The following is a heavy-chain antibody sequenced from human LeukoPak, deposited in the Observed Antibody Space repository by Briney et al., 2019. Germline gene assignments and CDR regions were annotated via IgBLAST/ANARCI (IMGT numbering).Heavy chain of an antibody. V-gene: IGHV3-20*04. Sequence: GGFLRLSCAASGFTFDDYGMSWVRQAPGKGLEWVSGINWNGGSTGYADSVKGRFTISRDNAKNSLYLQMNSLRAEDTALYYCARIYDSSGYYPLFDYWGQGTLVTVSS. D-gene: IGHD3-22*01. CDR2: INWNGGST. J-gene: IGHJ4*02. CDR1: GFTFDDYG. CDR3: ARIYDSSGYYPLFDY.